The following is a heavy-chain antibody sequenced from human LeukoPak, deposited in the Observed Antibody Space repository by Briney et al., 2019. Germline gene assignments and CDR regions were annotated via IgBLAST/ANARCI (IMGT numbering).Heavy chain of an antibody. CDR2: INHSGST. V-gene: IGHV4-34*01. Sequence: SETLSLTCAVYGGSFSGYYWSWIRQPPGKGLEWIGEINHSGSTNYNPSLKSRVTISVDTSKNQFSLKPSSVTAADTAVYYCARGPRRFDIWGQGTMVTVSS. CDR3: ARGPRRFDI. J-gene: IGHJ3*02. CDR1: GGSFSGYY.